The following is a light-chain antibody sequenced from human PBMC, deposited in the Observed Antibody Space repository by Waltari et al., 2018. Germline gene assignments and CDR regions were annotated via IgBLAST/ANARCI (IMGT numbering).Light chain of an antibody. CDR1: SSDVGGYNL. Sequence: QSALTQPASVSGSPGQSIPISCPGTSSDVGGYNLVSWYQHHPGKAPKLMIYEGSQRPSGVSDRFSGSKSGNTASLTISGLQAEDEADYYCCSFAGSRTFVFGGGTKVTVL. J-gene: IGLJ2*01. V-gene: IGLV2-23*03. CDR3: CSFAGSRTFV. CDR2: EGS.